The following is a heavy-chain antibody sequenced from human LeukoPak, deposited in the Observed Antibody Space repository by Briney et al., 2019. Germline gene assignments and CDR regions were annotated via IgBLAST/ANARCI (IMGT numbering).Heavy chain of an antibody. D-gene: IGHD6-13*01. CDR1: GGSISSYY. CDR2: KDYSGST. Sequence: ASETLSLTCTVSGGSISSYYWRWIRQPPGKGLEWIGYKDYSGSTNYNRSLKSRVTISVDTSKNQFSLKLSSVTAADTAVYYCARVYYSSSYDYWYFDLWGRGTLVTVSS. CDR3: ARVYYSSSYDYWYFDL. J-gene: IGHJ2*01. V-gene: IGHV4-59*01.